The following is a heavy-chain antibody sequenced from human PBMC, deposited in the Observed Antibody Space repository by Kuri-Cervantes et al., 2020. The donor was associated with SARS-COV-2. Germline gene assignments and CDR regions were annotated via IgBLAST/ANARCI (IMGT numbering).Heavy chain of an antibody. D-gene: IGHD2-8*01. CDR2: VNPISGGT. CDR1: GYTFTGYY. CDR3: ARGRGTATLDIVLMVYASQDWFDP. J-gene: IGHJ5*02. Sequence: ASVKVSCKASGYTFTGYYMHWVRQAPGQGLEWMGWVNPISGGTNYAQKFQGWATMTRDTSISTAYMELSRLRSDDTAVYCCARGRGTATLDIVLMVYASQDWFDPWGQGTLVTVSS. V-gene: IGHV1-2*04.